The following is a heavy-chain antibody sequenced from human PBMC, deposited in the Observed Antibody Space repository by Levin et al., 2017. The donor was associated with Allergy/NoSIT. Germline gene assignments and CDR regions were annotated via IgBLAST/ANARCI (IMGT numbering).Heavy chain of an antibody. CDR3: AGYCTSTNCYPSVFDI. J-gene: IGHJ3*02. CDR1: GSTFSTYA. V-gene: IGHV3-30-3*01. Sequence: LSLTCAASGSTFSTYAMNWVRQAPGKGLEWVALISYDGSNKFYADSVKGRFTISRDNSKNTLFLQMNSLRAEDTAVYYCAGYCTSTNCYPSVFDIWGQGTMVTVSS. CDR2: ISYDGSNK. D-gene: IGHD2-2*01.